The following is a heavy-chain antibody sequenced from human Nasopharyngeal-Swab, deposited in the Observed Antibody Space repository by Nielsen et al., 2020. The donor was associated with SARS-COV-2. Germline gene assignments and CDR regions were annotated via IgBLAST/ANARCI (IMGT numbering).Heavy chain of an antibody. Sequence: WIRQPPGKGLKWIGEINHSGSTNYNPSLKSRVTISVDTSKNQFSLKLSSVTAADTAVYYCARGNRGYSGEINRFDPWGQGTLVTVSS. J-gene: IGHJ5*02. CDR2: INHSGST. CDR3: ARGNRGYSGEINRFDP. D-gene: IGHD5-12*01. V-gene: IGHV4-34*01.